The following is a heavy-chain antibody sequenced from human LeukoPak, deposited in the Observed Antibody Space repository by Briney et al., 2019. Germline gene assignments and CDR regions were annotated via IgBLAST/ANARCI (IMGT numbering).Heavy chain of an antibody. V-gene: IGHV3-23*01. CDR3: AKDWGSGYYKYYFDY. J-gene: IGHJ4*02. D-gene: IGHD3-3*01. Sequence: AGGSLRLSCAASGFTFSNAWMSWVRQAPGKGLEWVSAISGSGGSTYYADSVKGRFTISRDNSKNTLYLQMNSLRAEDTAVYYCAKDWGSGYYKYYFDYWGQGTLVTVSS. CDR2: ISGSGGST. CDR1: GFTFSNAW.